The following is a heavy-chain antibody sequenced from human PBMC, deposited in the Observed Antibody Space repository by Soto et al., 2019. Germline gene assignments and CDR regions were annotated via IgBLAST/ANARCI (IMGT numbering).Heavy chain of an antibody. CDR1: GGSVSSGSHY. CDR2: IYYSGSA. Sequence: SETLSLTCTVSGGSVSSGSHYWSWIRQPPGKGLEWIGYIYYSGSANYNPSLKSRVTISVDTSKNQFSLKLSSVTAADTAVYYCATYPTTVTSDYWGQGTLVTVSS. D-gene: IGHD4-17*01. J-gene: IGHJ4*02. CDR3: ATYPTTVTSDY. V-gene: IGHV4-61*01.